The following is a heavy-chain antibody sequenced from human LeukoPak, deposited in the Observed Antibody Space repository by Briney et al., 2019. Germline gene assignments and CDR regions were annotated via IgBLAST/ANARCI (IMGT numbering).Heavy chain of an antibody. CDR1: GFTFSDYY. CDR2: ISSSGSTI. D-gene: IGHD6-13*01. V-gene: IGHV3-11*01. CDR3: ARVSYSGSWPPYYYYYYYMDV. Sequence: GGSLRLSCAASGFTFSDYYMSWIRQAPGKGLEWVSYISSSGSTIYYADSVKGRFTISRDNAKNSLYLQMNGLRAEDTAVYYCARVSYSGSWPPYYYYYYYMDVWGKGTTVTVSS. J-gene: IGHJ6*03.